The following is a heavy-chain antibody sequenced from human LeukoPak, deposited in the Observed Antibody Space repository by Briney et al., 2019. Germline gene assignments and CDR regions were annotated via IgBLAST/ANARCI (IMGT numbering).Heavy chain of an antibody. D-gene: IGHD3-10*01. CDR2: IYPGDSYT. J-gene: IGHJ3*02. Sequence: GASLQISCKGSGYNFTSYWIAWVRQMPGKGLEWMGIIYPGDSYTTYSPSFQGQVTISADKSISTAYLQWRSLKASDTAMYYCARRSGSDALDIWGQGTMVTVSS. CDR3: ARRSGSDALDI. V-gene: IGHV5-51*01. CDR1: GYNFTSYW.